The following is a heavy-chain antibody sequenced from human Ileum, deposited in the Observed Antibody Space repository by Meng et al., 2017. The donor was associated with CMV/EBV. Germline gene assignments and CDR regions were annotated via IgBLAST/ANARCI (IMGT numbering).Heavy chain of an antibody. CDR2: ISSSGSTI. J-gene: IGHJ4*02. CDR3: ARDHYDFWSGNYPIYFDY. D-gene: IGHD3-3*01. Sequence: GESLKISCAASGFTFSDYYMSWIRQAPGKGLEWVSYISSSGSTIYYADSVKGRFTISRDNAKNSLYLQMNSLRAEDTAVYYCARDHYDFWSGNYPIYFDYWGQGTLVTSPQ. V-gene: IGHV3-11*01. CDR1: GFTFSDYY.